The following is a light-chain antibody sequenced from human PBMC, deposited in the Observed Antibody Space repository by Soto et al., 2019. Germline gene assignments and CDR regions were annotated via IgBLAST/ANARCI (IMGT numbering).Light chain of an antibody. CDR3: QQYNNWPLS. Sequence: EIVMTQSPATLSVSPGESATLSCRASQSVSSNLAWYQQKPGQAPRLLIYGASTRATGIPARFSGSGSGTDFTLTISSLQSEDFAVCYCQQYNNWPLSFGQGTKVDI. CDR2: GAS. V-gene: IGKV3D-15*01. CDR1: QSVSSN. J-gene: IGKJ1*01.